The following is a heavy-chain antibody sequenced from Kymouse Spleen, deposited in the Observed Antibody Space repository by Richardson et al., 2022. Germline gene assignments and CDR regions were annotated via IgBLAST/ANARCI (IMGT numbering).Heavy chain of an antibody. CDR3: ARDEAVAGKDGMDV. Sequence: QVQLVESGGGVVQPGRSLRLSCAASGFTFSSYGMHWVRQAPGKGLEWVAVIWYDGSNKYYADSVKGRFTISRDNSKNTLYLQMNSLRAEDTAVYYCARDEAVAGKDGMDVWGQGTTVTVSS. CDR1: GFTFSSYG. J-gene: IGHJ6*02. CDR2: IWYDGSNK. V-gene: IGHV3-33*01. D-gene: IGHD6-19*01.